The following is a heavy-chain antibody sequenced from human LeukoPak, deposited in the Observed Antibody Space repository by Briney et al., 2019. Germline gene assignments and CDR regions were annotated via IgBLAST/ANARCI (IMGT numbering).Heavy chain of an antibody. D-gene: IGHD2-2*01. CDR1: GFTFSSYW. V-gene: IGHV3-74*01. Sequence: PGGSLRLSCAASGFTFSSYWMHWVRQAPGKGLVWVSRINSDGSSTSYADSVKGRFTISRDNSKNTLYLQMNSLRAADTAVYYCARDKGTPYLSSFDYWGQGTLVTVSS. CDR3: ARDKGTPYLSSFDY. CDR2: INSDGSST. J-gene: IGHJ4*02.